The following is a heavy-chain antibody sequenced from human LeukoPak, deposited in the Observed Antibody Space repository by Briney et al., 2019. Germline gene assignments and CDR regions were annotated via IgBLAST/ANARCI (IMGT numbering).Heavy chain of an antibody. CDR3: ARHRGAFSSTSCCYFDS. CDR2: IYPDDSDT. D-gene: IGHD2-2*01. V-gene: IGHV5-51*01. J-gene: IGHJ4*02. CDR1: GYTFTNNW. Sequence: GESLKISCKASGYTFTNNWIGWVRQMPGRGLEWMGIIYPDDSDTRYSPSFQGQVTISADRSISTAYLQWSSLKASDTAMYCCARHRGAFSSTSCCYFDSWGQGTLVSVSS.